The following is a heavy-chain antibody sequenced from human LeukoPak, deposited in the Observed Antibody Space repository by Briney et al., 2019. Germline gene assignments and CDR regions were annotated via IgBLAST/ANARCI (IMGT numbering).Heavy chain of an antibody. J-gene: IGHJ4*02. Sequence: SETLSPTCTVSGGSISSGGYYWSWIRQHPGKGLEWIGYIYYSGSTYYNPSLKSRVTISVDTSKNQFSLKLSSVTAADTAVYYCARVPYFYDSSGYGPDFDYWGQGTLVTVSS. CDR3: ARVPYFYDSSGYGPDFDY. CDR2: IYYSGST. CDR1: GGSISSGGYY. V-gene: IGHV4-31*03. D-gene: IGHD3-22*01.